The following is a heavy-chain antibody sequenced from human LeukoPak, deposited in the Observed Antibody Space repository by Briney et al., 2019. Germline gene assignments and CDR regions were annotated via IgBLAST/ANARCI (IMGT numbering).Heavy chain of an antibody. CDR3: ATDYGTKMAVEPRNYYYYGMDV. CDR1: GGTFSSYA. D-gene: IGHD1-1*01. CDR2: FDPEDGET. Sequence: ASVKVSCKASGGTFSSYAISWVRQAPGQGLEWMGGFDPEDGETIYAQKFQGRVTMTEDTSTDTAYMELSSLRSEDTAVYYCATDYGTKMAVEPRNYYYYGMDVWGQGTTVTVSS. J-gene: IGHJ6*02. V-gene: IGHV1-24*01.